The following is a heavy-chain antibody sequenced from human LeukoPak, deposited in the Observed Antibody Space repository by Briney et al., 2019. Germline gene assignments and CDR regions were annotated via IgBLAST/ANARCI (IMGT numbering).Heavy chain of an antibody. CDR1: GFAFSSYA. J-gene: IGHJ4*03. CDR2: IGHFAGDI. CDR3: ARDPYTGSMFDY. Sequence: GGSLRLSCAASGFAFSSYAMSWVRQAPGKGLEWVAFIGHFAGDIFYADSVKGRFNISRDDAKDSVYLQMNSLRVDDTAVYFCARDPYTGSMFDYWGHGTLVTVSS. D-gene: IGHD1-1*01. V-gene: IGHV3-21*01.